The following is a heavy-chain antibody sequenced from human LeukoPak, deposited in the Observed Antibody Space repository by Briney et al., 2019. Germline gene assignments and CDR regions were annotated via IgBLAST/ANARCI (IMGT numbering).Heavy chain of an antibody. V-gene: IGHV4-34*01. CDR3: ARRDDCSGGSCKLGY. D-gene: IGHD2-15*01. Sequence: SEALSLTCAVYGGSFSGYYWSWIRQPPGKGLEWIGEINHSGSTNYNPSLKSRVTISVDTSKIQFSLKLSSVTAADTAVYYWARRDDCSGGSCKLGYWGQGTLVTVSS. CDR1: GGSFSGYY. CDR2: INHSGST. J-gene: IGHJ4*02.